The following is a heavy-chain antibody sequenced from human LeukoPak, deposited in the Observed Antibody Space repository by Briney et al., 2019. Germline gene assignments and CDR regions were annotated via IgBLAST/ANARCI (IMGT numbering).Heavy chain of an antibody. D-gene: IGHD6-13*01. CDR1: GGSLRSLY. CDR2: IYYNEYT. Sequence: KSSETLSLTCTVSGGSLRSLYWSWIRQPPGKGLEWIANIYYNEYTNYSPSLKSRVTISADMSKNQFSLNLNSVTAADTAVYFCARVGHIAAAGTYDYWGQGTLVTVSS. J-gene: IGHJ4*02. V-gene: IGHV4-59*08. CDR3: ARVGHIAAAGTYDY.